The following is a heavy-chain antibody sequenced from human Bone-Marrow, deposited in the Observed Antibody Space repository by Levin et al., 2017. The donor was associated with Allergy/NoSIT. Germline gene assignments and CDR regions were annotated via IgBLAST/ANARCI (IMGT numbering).Heavy chain of an antibody. CDR2: IYYSGST. V-gene: IGHV4-59*01. D-gene: IGHD3/OR15-3a*01. CDR1: GGSISSYY. J-gene: IGHJ6*03. CDR3: ARVLWTGYFNRNHYYYMDV. Sequence: SETLSLTCTVSGGSISSYYWSWIRQPPGKGLEWIGYIYYSGSTNYNPSLKSRVTISVDTSKNQFSLKLSSVTAADTAVYYCARVLWTGYFNRNHYYYMDVWGKGTTVTVSS.